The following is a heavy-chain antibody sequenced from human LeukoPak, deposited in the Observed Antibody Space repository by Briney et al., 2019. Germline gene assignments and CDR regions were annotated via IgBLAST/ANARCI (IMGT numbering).Heavy chain of an antibody. D-gene: IGHD2-15*01. V-gene: IGHV3-23*01. J-gene: IGHJ4*02. CDR2: VSGSGGST. Sequence: GGSLRLSCAASGFTFSSYAMSWVRQAPGKGLEWVSAVSGSGGSTYYADSVKGRFTISRDNSKNTRYLKMNSLRAEDTAVYYCAKDKIRRLVVAATYFDYWGQGTLVTVSS. CDR1: GFTFSSYA. CDR3: AKDKIRRLVVAATYFDY.